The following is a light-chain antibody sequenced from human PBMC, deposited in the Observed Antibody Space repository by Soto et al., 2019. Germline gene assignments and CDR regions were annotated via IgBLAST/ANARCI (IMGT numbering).Light chain of an antibody. CDR3: QQYNSYS. Sequence: DIQMTQSPSTLPASVGYRVTITCRASQSISNWFAWYQQKPGTAPKLLIYHASSLESGVPSRFSGSGSGTEFTLTISSLQPDDFATYYCQQYNSYSFGQGTKVDIK. CDR1: QSISNW. J-gene: IGKJ1*01. CDR2: HAS. V-gene: IGKV1-5*01.